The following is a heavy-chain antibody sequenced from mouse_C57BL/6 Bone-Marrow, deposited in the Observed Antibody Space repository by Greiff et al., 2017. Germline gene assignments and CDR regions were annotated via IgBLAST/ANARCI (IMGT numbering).Heavy chain of an antibody. CDR2: IHPNSGST. V-gene: IGHV1-64*01. Sequence: VQRVESGAELVKPGASVKLSCKASGYTFTSYWMHWVKQRPGQGLEWIGMIHPNSGSTNYNEKFKSKATLTVDKSSSTAYMQLSSLTSEDSAVYYCARLLLFAYWGQGTLVTVSA. CDR3: ARLLLFAY. J-gene: IGHJ3*01. CDR1: GYTFTSYW. D-gene: IGHD2-12*01.